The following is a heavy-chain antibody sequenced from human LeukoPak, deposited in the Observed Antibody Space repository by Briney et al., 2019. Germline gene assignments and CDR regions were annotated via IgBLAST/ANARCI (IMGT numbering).Heavy chain of an antibody. CDR3: ARALPYDAFDI. Sequence: ASVKVSCKASGGTFSSYAISWARQAPGQGLEWMGRIIPIFGTANYAQKFQGRVTITTDESTSTAYMELSSLRSEDTAVYYCARALPYDAFDIWGQGTMVTVSS. CDR2: IIPIFGTA. V-gene: IGHV1-69*05. CDR1: GGTFSSYA. J-gene: IGHJ3*02. D-gene: IGHD5/OR15-5a*01.